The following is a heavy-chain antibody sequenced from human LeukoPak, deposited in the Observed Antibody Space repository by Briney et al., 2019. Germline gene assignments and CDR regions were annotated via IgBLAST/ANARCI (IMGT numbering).Heavy chain of an antibody. V-gene: IGHV3-11*01. Sequence: GGSQRLSCAASGFTFSDYYMSWIRQAPGKGMEWVSYISSSGSTIYYADSVKGRFTISRDNAKNSLYLQMNSLRAEDTAVYYCARDPVAYNWNYVRYWYFDLWGRDTLVTVSS. D-gene: IGHD1-7*01. J-gene: IGHJ2*01. CDR2: ISSSGSTI. CDR1: GFTFSDYY. CDR3: ARDPVAYNWNYVRYWYFDL.